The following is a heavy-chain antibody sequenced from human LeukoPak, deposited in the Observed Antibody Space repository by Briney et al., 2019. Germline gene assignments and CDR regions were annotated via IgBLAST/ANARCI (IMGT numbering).Heavy chain of an antibody. D-gene: IGHD3-22*01. Sequence: GGSLRLSCAASGFTVNSNYMSWVRQAPGKGLEWVAVISYDGSNKYYADSVKGRFTISRDNSKNTLYLQMNSLRAEDTAVYYCARDLSDYYDSSGYYGDYWGQGTLVTVSS. CDR2: ISYDGSNK. V-gene: IGHV3-30*03. J-gene: IGHJ4*02. CDR3: ARDLSDYYDSSGYYGDY. CDR1: GFTVNSNY.